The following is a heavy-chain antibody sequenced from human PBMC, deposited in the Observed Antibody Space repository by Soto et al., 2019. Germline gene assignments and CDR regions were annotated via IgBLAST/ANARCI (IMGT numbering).Heavy chain of an antibody. CDR2: TYYRSKWYN. V-gene: IGHV6-1*01. CDR1: GDSVSSNSAT. CDR3: ARGRYSYGLYGMDV. Sequence: SQTLSLTCAISGDSVSSNSATWNWIRQSPSRGLEWLGRTYYRSKWYNDYAVSVKSRISINPDTSKNQLSLQLNSATPEDTAVYYCARGRYSYGLYGMDVWGQGTTVTVSS. D-gene: IGHD5-18*01. J-gene: IGHJ6*02.